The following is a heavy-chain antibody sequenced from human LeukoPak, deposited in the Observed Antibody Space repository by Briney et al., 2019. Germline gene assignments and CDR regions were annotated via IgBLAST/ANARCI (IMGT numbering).Heavy chain of an antibody. CDR2: ISGYHGNT. CDR3: ARAYYYDNSGYYYVGFADY. V-gene: IGHV1-18*01. Sequence: ASVKVSCKASGYTFTNYGINWVRQAPGQGLEWMGWISGYHGNTNYAQKFQGRVTMTTDTSTSTAYMELRSLRSDDTAVYYCARAYYYDNSGYYYVGFADYWGQGTLVTVSS. CDR1: GYTFTNYG. J-gene: IGHJ4*02. D-gene: IGHD3-22*01.